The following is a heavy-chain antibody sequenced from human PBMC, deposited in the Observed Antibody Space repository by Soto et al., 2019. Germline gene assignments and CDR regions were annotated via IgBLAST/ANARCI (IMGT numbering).Heavy chain of an antibody. CDR3: AKDTVPLDFWSGYLFDY. Sequence: LRLSCAASGFTFSSYSMNCVRQAPGKGLEWVSGISWNSGSIGYADSVKGRFTISRDNAKNSLYLQMNSLRAEDTALYYCAKDTVPLDFWSGYLFDYWGQGTLVTVSS. CDR2: ISWNSGSI. V-gene: IGHV3-9*01. D-gene: IGHD3-3*01. CDR1: GFTFSSYS. J-gene: IGHJ4*02.